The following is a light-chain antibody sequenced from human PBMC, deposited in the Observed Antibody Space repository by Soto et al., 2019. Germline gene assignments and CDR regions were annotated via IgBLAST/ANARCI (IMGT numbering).Light chain of an antibody. CDR2: EVS. CDR3: SSYTSSSPDV. CDR1: SSDVGGYNY. V-gene: IGLV2-14*01. Sequence: QSVLTQPASVSGSPGQSIPISCTGTSSDVGGYNYVSWYQQHPGKAPKLMIYEVSNRPSGVSNRFSGSKSGNTASLTISGLQAEDEADYYCSSYTSSSPDVFGTGTKLTVL. J-gene: IGLJ1*01.